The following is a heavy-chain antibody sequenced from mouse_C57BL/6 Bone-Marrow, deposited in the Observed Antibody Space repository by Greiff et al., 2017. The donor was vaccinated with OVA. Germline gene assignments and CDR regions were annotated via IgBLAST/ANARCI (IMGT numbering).Heavy chain of an antibody. CDR2: IRSKSNNYAT. D-gene: IGHD2-1*01. V-gene: IGHV10-1*01. CDR3: VRGNFAY. J-gene: IGHJ3*01. Sequence: EVKLVESGGGLVQPKGSLKLSCAASGFSFNTYAMNWVRQAPGKGLEWVARIRSKSNNYATYYADSVKDRFTISRDDSESMLYLQINNLKTEDTAMYYCVRGNFAYWGQGTLVTVSA. CDR1: GFSFNTYA.